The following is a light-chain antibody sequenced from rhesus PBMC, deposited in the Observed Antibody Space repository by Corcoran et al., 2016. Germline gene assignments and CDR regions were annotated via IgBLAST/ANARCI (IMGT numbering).Light chain of an antibody. CDR1: QSLLHSDGYTY. CDR3: MQGTQLPFT. V-gene: IGKV2-78*01. CDR2: LSS. J-gene: IGKJ3*01. Sequence: DIVMTQTPLSLPVTPGEPASISCRSSQSLLHSDGYTYLAWYLQKPGQSPLLLIYLSSNRASGVPDGFSGCGSGSDFTLKISRVEAEDVGVYYCMQGTQLPFTFGPGTKLDIK.